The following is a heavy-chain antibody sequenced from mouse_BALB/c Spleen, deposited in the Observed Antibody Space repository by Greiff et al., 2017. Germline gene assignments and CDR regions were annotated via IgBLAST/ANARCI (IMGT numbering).Heavy chain of an antibody. V-gene: IGHV3-8*02. Sequence: EVKLMESGPSLVKPSQTLSLTCSVTGDSITSGYWNWIRKFPGNKLEYMGYISYSGSTYYNPSLKSRISITRDTSKNQYYLQLNSVTTEDTATYYCARALPYYGSSSYAMDYWGQGTSVTVSS. D-gene: IGHD1-1*01. J-gene: IGHJ4*01. CDR2: ISYSGST. CDR1: GDSITSGY. CDR3: ARALPYYGSSSYAMDY.